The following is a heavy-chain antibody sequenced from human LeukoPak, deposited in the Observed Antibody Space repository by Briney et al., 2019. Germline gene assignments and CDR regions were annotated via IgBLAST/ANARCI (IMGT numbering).Heavy chain of an antibody. CDR2: IYYSGST. CDR1: GGSISYYN. V-gene: IGHV4-59*01. CDR3: AREGSAARSPYFDY. J-gene: IGHJ4*02. Sequence: SETLSFTCPAPGGSISYYNWSWIRSPPGKGLEGMGYIYYSGSTNYSPSLRSRVTISVDTSKNQFSLKLNSVTAADTAVYYCAREGSAARSPYFDYWGQGTLVTVSS. D-gene: IGHD6-13*01.